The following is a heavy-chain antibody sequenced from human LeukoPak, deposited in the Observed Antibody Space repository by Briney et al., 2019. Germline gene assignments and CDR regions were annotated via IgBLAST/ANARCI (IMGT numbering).Heavy chain of an antibody. V-gene: IGHV1-69*06. Sequence: GASVKVSCKASGYTFTSYGISWVRQAPGQGLEWMGGIIPIFGTADYAQKFQGRVTITADKSTSTAYMELSSLRSEDTAVYYCARSQHSSGWYAIDDYWGQGTLVTVSS. D-gene: IGHD6-19*01. CDR1: GYTFTSYG. CDR3: ARSQHSSGWYAIDDY. J-gene: IGHJ4*02. CDR2: IIPIFGTA.